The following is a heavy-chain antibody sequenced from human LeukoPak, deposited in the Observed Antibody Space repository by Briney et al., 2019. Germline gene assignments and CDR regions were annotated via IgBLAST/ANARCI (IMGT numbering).Heavy chain of an antibody. D-gene: IGHD3-22*01. J-gene: IGHJ4*02. CDR1: GGTFNSYA. V-gene: IGHV1-69*13. Sequence: VKVSCKASGGTFNSYAISWVRQAPGQGLEWMGGIIPIFGTTNYARKFRGRVTLTADKSTRTAYMELSSLRSEDTAVYYCAREVYSSGYYDDYWGQGTLVTVSP. CDR2: IIPIFGTT. CDR3: AREVYSSGYYDDY.